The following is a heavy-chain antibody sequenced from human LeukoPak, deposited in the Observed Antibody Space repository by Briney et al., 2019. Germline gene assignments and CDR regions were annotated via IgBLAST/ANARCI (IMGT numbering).Heavy chain of an antibody. CDR1: GGSISNFY. Sequence: SETLSLICTVSGGSISNFYWSWIRQPPGKGLEWIGYIYYSGSTNYNPSLKSRVTISVDTSKNQFSLKLTSVTAADTAVYYCARLAFYDFWSGFRIWGQGTTVTVSS. J-gene: IGHJ6*02. V-gene: IGHV4-59*01. CDR3: ARLAFYDFWSGFRI. D-gene: IGHD3-3*01. CDR2: IYYSGST.